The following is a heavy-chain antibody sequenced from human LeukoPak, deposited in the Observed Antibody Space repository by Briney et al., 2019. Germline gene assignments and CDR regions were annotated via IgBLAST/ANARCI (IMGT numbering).Heavy chain of an antibody. Sequence: ASVKVSCKASGYTFTSYYMHWVRQAPGQGLEWMGIIDPSGGSTSYAQKFQGRVTMTRDTSTSTVYMELSSLRSEDTAVYYCARRSCWSSSTSCLRANWFDPWGQGTLVIVSS. V-gene: IGHV1-46*01. CDR3: ARRSCWSSSTSCLRANWFDP. CDR1: GYTFTSYY. D-gene: IGHD2-2*01. CDR2: IDPSGGST. J-gene: IGHJ5*02.